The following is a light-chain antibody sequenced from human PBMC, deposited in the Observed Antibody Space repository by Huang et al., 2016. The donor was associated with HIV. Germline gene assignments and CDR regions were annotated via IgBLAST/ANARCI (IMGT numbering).Light chain of an antibody. CDR2: ATA. V-gene: IGKV1-39*01. CDR3: QQTNSAPLT. Sequence: DIQMTQSPSSLSASVGYSVTITCRASQSIGSYVNWYQQKPGKAPKLLIYATASWQSGVPSRFSGSGSGTDFTLTISSLQPEDFASYFCQQTNSAPLTFGGGTKVEIK. CDR1: QSIGSY. J-gene: IGKJ4*01.